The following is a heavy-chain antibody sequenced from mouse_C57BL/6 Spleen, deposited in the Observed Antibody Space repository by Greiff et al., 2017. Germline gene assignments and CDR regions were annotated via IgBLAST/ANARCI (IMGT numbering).Heavy chain of an antibody. CDR1: GFTFSSYG. Sequence: EVKVVESGGDLVKPGGSLKLSCAASGFTFSSYGMSWVRQTPDKRLEWVATISSGGSYTYYPDSVKGRFTISRDNAKNTLYLQMSSLKSEDTAMYYCARHPLYSNLVWFAYWGQGTLVTVSA. CDR3: ARHPLYSNLVWFAY. CDR2: ISSGGSYT. D-gene: IGHD2-5*01. V-gene: IGHV5-6*01. J-gene: IGHJ3*01.